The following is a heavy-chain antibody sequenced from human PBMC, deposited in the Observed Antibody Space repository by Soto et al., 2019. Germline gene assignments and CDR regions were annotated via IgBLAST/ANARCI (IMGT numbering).Heavy chain of an antibody. CDR2: IIPIFGTA. V-gene: IGHV1-69*13. Sequence: SVKVSCKASGGTFSSYAISWVRQAPGQGLEWMGGIIPIFGTANYAQKFQGRVTITADESTSTAYMELSSLRSEDTAVYYCARMDYYDSSGYYGPDYCGQGTLVTVSS. D-gene: IGHD3-22*01. CDR1: GGTFSSYA. CDR3: ARMDYYDSSGYYGPDY. J-gene: IGHJ4*02.